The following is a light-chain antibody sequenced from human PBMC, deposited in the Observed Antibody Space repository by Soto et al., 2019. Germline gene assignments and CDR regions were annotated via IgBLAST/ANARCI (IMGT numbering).Light chain of an antibody. J-gene: IGKJ3*01. CDR1: QTVKTF. V-gene: IGKV3-11*01. CDR3: KQRGT. Sequence: EIILTQSPDTLSLSPGERATLSCRASQTVKTFLVWYQQRPGQAPRLLIHDASHRAAGIPGRCSGREFGTAITLTNSDLLDEDFSVYYCKQRGTFGHGTKVDIK. CDR2: DAS.